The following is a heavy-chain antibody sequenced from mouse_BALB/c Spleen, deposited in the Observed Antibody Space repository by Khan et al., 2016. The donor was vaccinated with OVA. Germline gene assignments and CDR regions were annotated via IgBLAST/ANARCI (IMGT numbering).Heavy chain of an antibody. J-gene: IGHJ4*01. CDR2: INTHSGVP. D-gene: IGHD2-14*01. Sequence: QIQLVQSGPELKKPGETVRISCKASGYTFTTAGVQWVQKMPGKGLKWIGWINTHSGVPKYAEDFKGRFAFSLETSASTVYLQITNLKNEDTATDFCARGGAAYYRNDGDAMDYWGQGTSVTVSS. V-gene: IGHV9-4*02. CDR1: GYTFTTAG. CDR3: ARGGAAYYRNDGDAMDY.